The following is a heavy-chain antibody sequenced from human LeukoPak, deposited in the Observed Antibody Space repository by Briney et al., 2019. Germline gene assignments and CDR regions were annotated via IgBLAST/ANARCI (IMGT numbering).Heavy chain of an antibody. CDR2: ISGSGGST. J-gene: IGHJ4*02. V-gene: IGHV3-23*01. D-gene: IGHD5-24*01. Sequence: GGSLRLSCAASGFTFSSYAMSWVRQAPGKGLEWVSAISGSGGSTYYADSVKGRFTISRDNSKNTLYLQMNSLGAEDTAVYYCARVRDGYNLYFDYWGRGTLVTVSS. CDR3: ARVRDGYNLYFDY. CDR1: GFTFSSYA.